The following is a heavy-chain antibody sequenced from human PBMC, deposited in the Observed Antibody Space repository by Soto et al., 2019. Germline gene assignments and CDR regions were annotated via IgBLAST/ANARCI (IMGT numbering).Heavy chain of an antibody. CDR2: ISAYNGNT. CDR3: ASSSFSSGWYRRGDYYYYGMDV. D-gene: IGHD6-19*01. J-gene: IGHJ6*02. Sequence: ASVKVSCKASGYTFTSYGISWVRQAPGQGLEWMGWISAYNGNTNYAQKLQGRVTMTTDTSTSTAYMELRSLRSDDTAVYYCASSSFSSGWYRRGDYYYYGMDVWGQGTTVTVSS. CDR1: GYTFTSYG. V-gene: IGHV1-18*04.